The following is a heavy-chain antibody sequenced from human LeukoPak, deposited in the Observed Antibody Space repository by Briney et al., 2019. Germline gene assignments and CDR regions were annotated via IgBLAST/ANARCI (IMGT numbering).Heavy chain of an antibody. CDR3: ARNRGYSGYDSPFSFDY. CDR2: IYHSGST. V-gene: IGHV4-4*02. CDR1: GGSISSSNW. Sequence: TSETLSLTCAVSGGSISSSNWWSWVRQPPGKGLEWIGEIYHSGSTNYNPSLKSRVTISVDKSKNQFSLKLSSVTAADTAVYYCARNRGYSGYDSPFSFDYWGQGTLVTVSS. D-gene: IGHD5-12*01. J-gene: IGHJ4*02.